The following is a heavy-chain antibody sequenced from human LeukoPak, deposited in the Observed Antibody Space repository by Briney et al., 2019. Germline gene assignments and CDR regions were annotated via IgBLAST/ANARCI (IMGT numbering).Heavy chain of an antibody. J-gene: IGHJ4*02. CDR3: AGRGYAMAY. CDR1: GGSISGTDYY. Sequence: SETLSHTCSVSGGSISGTDYYWSWIRQPPGKGLEWIGYIHHSGTTSYNPSLKSRITISVDPSMNQFSLKLTSMTAADTAVYYCAGRGYAMAYWGQGTLVTVSS. V-gene: IGHV4-30-4*01. CDR2: IHHSGTT. D-gene: IGHD5-12*01.